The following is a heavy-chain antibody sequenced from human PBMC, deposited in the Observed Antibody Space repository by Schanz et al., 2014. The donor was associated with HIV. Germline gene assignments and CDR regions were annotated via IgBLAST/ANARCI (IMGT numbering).Heavy chain of an antibody. V-gene: IGHV3-30-3*01. D-gene: IGHD2-2*01. CDR2: ISYDGSNK. CDR3: ARDLGIVVVPATGAGMDV. CDR1: GFTFSSYA. J-gene: IGHJ6*02. Sequence: QVQLVESGGGVVQPGRSLRLSCAASGFTFSSYAMHWVRQAPGKGLEWVAVISYDGSNKDYADSVKGRFTISRDNSKNTLYLQMNSLRAEDTAVYYCARDLGIVVVPATGAGMDVWGQGTTVTVSS.